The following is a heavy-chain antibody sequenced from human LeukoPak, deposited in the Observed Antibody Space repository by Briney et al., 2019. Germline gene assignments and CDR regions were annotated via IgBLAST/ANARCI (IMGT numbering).Heavy chain of an antibody. V-gene: IGHV3-23*01. D-gene: IGHD3-3*01. J-gene: IGHJ3*02. Sequence: PGGSLRLSCAASGFTFSSYGMSWVRQAPGKGLEWVSAISATGGTTYYADSVKGRFTISRDNAKNSLYLQMNSLRAEDTAVYYCARATSYDFWSGYLDAFDIWGQGTMVTVSS. CDR3: ARATSYDFWSGYLDAFDI. CDR2: ISATGGTT. CDR1: GFTFSSYG.